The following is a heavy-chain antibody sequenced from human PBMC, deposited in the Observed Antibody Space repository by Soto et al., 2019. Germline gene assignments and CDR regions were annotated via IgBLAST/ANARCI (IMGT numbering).Heavy chain of an antibody. J-gene: IGHJ4*02. Sequence: ASVKVSCKASGYTFTSYAMHWVRQAPGQRLEWMGWINAGNGNTKYSQKFQGRVTITRDTSASTAYMELSSLRSEDTAVYYCARNLMDYDILTGYYMAYYFYYWGQGTLVTVSS. CDR1: GYTFTSYA. D-gene: IGHD3-9*01. CDR3: ARNLMDYDILTGYYMAYYFYY. V-gene: IGHV1-3*01. CDR2: INAGNGNT.